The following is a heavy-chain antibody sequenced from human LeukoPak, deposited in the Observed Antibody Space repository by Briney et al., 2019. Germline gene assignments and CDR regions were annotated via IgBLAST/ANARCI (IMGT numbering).Heavy chain of an antibody. CDR3: ARWLELMRNFDW. CDR1: GFTVSGYW. Sequence: GGSLRLSCVGAGFTVSGYWMRWVRQAPGKWLEWVANIKQDGREKEYVDALKGRFTISRDNGKNSLYLQMNSLRAEDTAVYYCARWLELMRNFDWWGQGTLVTVSS. V-gene: IGHV3-7*01. J-gene: IGHJ4*02. CDR2: IKQDGREK. D-gene: IGHD5-24*01.